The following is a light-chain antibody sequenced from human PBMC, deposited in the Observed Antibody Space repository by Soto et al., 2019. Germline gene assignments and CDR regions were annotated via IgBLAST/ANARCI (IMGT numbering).Light chain of an antibody. CDR3: SSSTSSSTFVV. CDR1: SSDVGSYNR. Sequence: QSALTQPPSVSGSPGQSVTISCSVTSSDVGSYNRVSWYQQPPGTAPKLMIYEVSNRPSGVPDRFSGSKSGNTASLTISGLQAKDEADYNCSSSTSSSTFVVFGGGTQLTVL. J-gene: IGLJ2*01. V-gene: IGLV2-18*02. CDR2: EVS.